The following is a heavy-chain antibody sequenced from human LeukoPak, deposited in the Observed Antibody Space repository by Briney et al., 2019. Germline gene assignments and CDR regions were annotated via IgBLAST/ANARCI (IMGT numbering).Heavy chain of an antibody. CDR3: AKDRLRWFGELLFDDY. Sequence: GRSLRLSCAASGFTFSSYGMHWVRQAPGKGLEGVAVISYDGSNKYYADSVKGRFTISRDNSKNTLYLQMNSLRAEDTAVYYCAKDRLRWFGELLFDDYWGQGTLVTVSS. J-gene: IGHJ4*02. D-gene: IGHD3-10*01. CDR1: GFTFSSYG. V-gene: IGHV3-30*18. CDR2: ISYDGSNK.